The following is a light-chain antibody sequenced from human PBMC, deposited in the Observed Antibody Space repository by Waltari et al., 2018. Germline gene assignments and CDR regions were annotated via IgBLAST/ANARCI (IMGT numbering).Light chain of an antibody. CDR1: QILVHLDGATY. Sequence: DVVMTPTPLSLSVTPRQPSSIFCQSSQILVHLDGATYFYWYLQKSGQPPQLLLYGVSNRFAGVPDRFSGSGSGTDLTLRISRVEAGDVGIYYGMHSIQLPRTCGQGTKVELK. CDR3: MHSIQLPRT. CDR2: GVS. V-gene: IGKV2D-29*01. J-gene: IGKJ1*01.